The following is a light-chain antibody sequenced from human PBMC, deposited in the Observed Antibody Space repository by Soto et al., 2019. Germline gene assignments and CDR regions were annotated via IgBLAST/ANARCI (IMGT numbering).Light chain of an antibody. CDR1: QSVTGSY. Sequence: EIVLTQSTGTLSLSPGERATLSCRATQSVTGSYLAWYQQKPGQAPRLLIHGVSSWATGIPDRFSGSGSGTDFTLTISRLEPEDFAVYYCQQYGSLPWTFGQGTKVEIK. CDR3: QQYGSLPWT. J-gene: IGKJ1*01. CDR2: GVS. V-gene: IGKV3-20*01.